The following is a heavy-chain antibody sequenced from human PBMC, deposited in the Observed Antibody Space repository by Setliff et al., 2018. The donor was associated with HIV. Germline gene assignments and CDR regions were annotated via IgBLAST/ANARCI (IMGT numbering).Heavy chain of an antibody. D-gene: IGHD1-26*01. CDR3: ARMISYSPYFDY. V-gene: IGHV2-70*11. J-gene: IGHJ4*02. CDR2: IDWDDDK. CDR1: GLSLSKRGMC. Sequence: SGPTLVNPTQTLTLTCTFSGLSLSKRGMCVSWIRQPPGKALEWLARIDWDDDKYYSTSLKTRLAISKDTSKNQVVLKMTNMDPVDTATYYCARMISYSPYFDYWGQGTLVTVSS.